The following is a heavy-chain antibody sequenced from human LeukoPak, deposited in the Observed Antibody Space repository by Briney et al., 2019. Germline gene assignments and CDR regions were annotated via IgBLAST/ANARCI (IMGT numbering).Heavy chain of an antibody. J-gene: IGHJ6*02. CDR1: GFTVSSNY. CDR2: IYSGGST. V-gene: IGHV3-53*01. D-gene: IGHD3-22*01. CDR3: ARYYYDSSGSYYYYYGMDV. Sequence: GGSLRLSCAASGFTVSSNYMSWVRQAPGKGLEWVSVIYSGGSTYYADSVKGRFTISRDNSKNTLYLQMNSLRAEDTAVYYCARYYYDSSGSYYYYYGMDVWGQGTTVTVSS.